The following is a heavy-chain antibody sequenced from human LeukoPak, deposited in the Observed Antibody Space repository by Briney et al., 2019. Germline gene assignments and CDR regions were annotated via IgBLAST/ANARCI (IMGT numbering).Heavy chain of an antibody. V-gene: IGHV4-61*05. CDR3: ARLLGRYYYYMDV. D-gene: IGHD3-10*01. Sequence: PSETLSLTCTVSGGSISISSYYWSWIRQSPGKGLEWIGYVLYSGKTDYSPSLRSRVSMSVDTSKNQFSLKVTSVTAADTAVYYCARLLGRYYYYMDVWGKGTTLTVSS. CDR2: VLYSGKT. J-gene: IGHJ6*03. CDR1: GGSISISSYY.